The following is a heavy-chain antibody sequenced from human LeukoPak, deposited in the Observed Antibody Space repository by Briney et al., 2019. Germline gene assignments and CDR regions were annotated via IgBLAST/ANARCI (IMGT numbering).Heavy chain of an antibody. CDR3: AKQSYARSLGE. J-gene: IGHJ4*02. CDR2: TNSGGTST. Sequence: PGGSLRLSCATSGSPFSDFSMSWVRQAPGKGLEWISTTNSGGTSTYYAESVKGRFTISRDNSKNTLYLQMSSLRVEDTAVYYCAKQSYARSLGEGGPGTLVSVSS. D-gene: IGHD2-8*01. V-gene: IGHV3-23*01. CDR1: GSPFSDFS.